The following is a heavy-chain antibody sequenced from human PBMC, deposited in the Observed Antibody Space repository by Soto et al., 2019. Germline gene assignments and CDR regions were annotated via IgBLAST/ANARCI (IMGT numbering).Heavy chain of an antibody. J-gene: IGHJ4*02. CDR1: GFSLTTDRVG. CDR3: AHAYGGRSLY. V-gene: IGHV2-5*02. CDR2: IYWDDSK. Sequence: QITLKESGPTLVKPTQTLTLTCTFSGFSLTTDRVGVGWIRQPPGEALEWLAVIYWDDSKTYRPSLESRLTISKDTSKNQVALTMTNIDYLDTATYYCAHAYGGRSLYWGQGTLVTVSS. D-gene: IGHD1-26*01.